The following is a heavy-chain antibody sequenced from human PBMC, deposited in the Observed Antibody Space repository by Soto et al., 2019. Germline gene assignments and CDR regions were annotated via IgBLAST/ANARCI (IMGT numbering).Heavy chain of an antibody. CDR2: IWYDGSNK. CDR1: GFTFSSYG. Sequence: QVQLVESGGGVVQPGRSLRLSCAASGFTFSSYGMHWVRQAPGKGLEWVAVIWYDGSNKYYADSVKGRFTISRDNSKNTLYLQMNSLRAEDTAVYYCARLTTVTTVDYWGQGTLVTVSS. J-gene: IGHJ4*02. V-gene: IGHV3-33*01. D-gene: IGHD4-17*01. CDR3: ARLTTVTTVDY.